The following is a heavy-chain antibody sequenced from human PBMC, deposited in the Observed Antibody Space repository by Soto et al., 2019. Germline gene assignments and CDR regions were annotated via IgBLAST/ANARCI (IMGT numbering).Heavy chain of an antibody. CDR1: GVTFSSYA. CDR2: IIPIFGTA. V-gene: IGHV1-69*13. D-gene: IGHD3-22*01. CDR3: ARVSKYYYDSSGYYYAPYGMDV. Sequence: SVKVSCKASGVTFSSYAISWVRQAPGQGLEWMGGIIPIFGTANYAQKFQGRVTITADESTSTAYMELSSLRSEDTAVYYCARVSKYYYDSSGYYYAPYGMDVWGQGTTVTVSS. J-gene: IGHJ6*02.